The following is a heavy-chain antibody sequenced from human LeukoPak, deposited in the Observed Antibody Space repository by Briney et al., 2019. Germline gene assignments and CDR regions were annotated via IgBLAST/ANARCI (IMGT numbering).Heavy chain of an antibody. CDR2: ISGTGGST. CDR1: GFSFNNFG. J-gene: IGHJ4*02. Sequence: PGGSLRLSCVASGFSFNNFGMSWVRQAPGKGLEWVSSISGTGGSTHYADSVKGRFTISRDNSKNTLYLQMNSLRAEDTAVYYCAREYYFDYWGQGTLVTVSS. V-gene: IGHV3-23*01. CDR3: AREYYFDY.